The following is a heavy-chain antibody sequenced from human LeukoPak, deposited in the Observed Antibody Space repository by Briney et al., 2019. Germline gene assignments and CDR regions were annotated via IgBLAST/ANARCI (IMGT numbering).Heavy chain of an antibody. V-gene: IGHV4-4*07. CDR2: SYTSGST. J-gene: IGHJ4*02. Sequence: SETLSLACTVSGGSISSYYWSWIRQPAGKGLEWIGRSYTSGSTNYNPSLESRVTMSVDTSKNQLSLKLSSVTAADTAVYYCAREASTVTSRALDYWGQGPRVTVSS. CDR3: AREASTVTSRALDY. D-gene: IGHD4-11*01. CDR1: GGSISSYY.